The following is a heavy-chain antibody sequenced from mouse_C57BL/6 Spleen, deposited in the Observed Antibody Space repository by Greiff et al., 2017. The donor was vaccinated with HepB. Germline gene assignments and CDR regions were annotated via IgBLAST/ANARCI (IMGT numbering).Heavy chain of an antibody. Sequence: VMLVESGPGLVAPSQSLSITCTVSGFSLTSYGVHWVRQPPGKGLEWLVVIWSDGSTTYNSALKSRLSISKDNSKSQVFLKMNSLQTDDTAMYYCARHYYGPYYAMDYWGQGTSVTVSS. V-gene: IGHV2-6-1*01. CDR1: GFSLTSYG. J-gene: IGHJ4*01. CDR2: IWSDGST. D-gene: IGHD1-1*01. CDR3: ARHYYGPYYAMDY.